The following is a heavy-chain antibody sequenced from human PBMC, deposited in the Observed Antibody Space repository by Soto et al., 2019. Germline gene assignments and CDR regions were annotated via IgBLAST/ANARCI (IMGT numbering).Heavy chain of an antibody. D-gene: IGHD3-10*01. CDR1: GGSISSSSYY. Sequence: PSETLSLTCTDSGGSISSSSYYWGWIRQPSGKGLEWIGSIYYSGSTYYNPSLKSRVTISVDTSKNQFSLKLSSVTAADTAVYYCARHEGVFPYYYYGMDVWGQGTTVPVSS. J-gene: IGHJ6*02. CDR3: ARHEGVFPYYYYGMDV. V-gene: IGHV4-39*01. CDR2: IYYSGST.